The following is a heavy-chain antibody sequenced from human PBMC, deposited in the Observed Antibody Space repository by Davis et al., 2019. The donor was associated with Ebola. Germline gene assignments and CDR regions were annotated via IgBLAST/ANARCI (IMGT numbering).Heavy chain of an antibody. CDR3: AKEGVAVAGSGPWS. CDR1: GFTFSSYG. D-gene: IGHD6-19*01. V-gene: IGHV3-30*18. J-gene: IGHJ5*02. Sequence: GESLKISCAASGFTFSSYGMHWVRQAPGKGLEWVAVISYDGSNKYYADSVKGRFTIYRDNSKNTLYLQMNSLRAEDTAVYSCAKEGVAVAGSGPWSWGQGTLVTVSS. CDR2: ISYDGSNK.